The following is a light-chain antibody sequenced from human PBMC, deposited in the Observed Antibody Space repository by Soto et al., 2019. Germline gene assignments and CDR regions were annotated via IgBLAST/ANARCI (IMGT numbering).Light chain of an antibody. CDR3: SSYTSSSII. V-gene: IGLV2-14*01. CDR2: EVS. Sequence: QSVLTQPASLSGSPGQSITISCTGTSSDVGGYNYVSLYQQHPGKASKLMIDEVSNRPSGVSNRFSGSKSGNTASLTISGLQAEDEADYYCSSYTSSSIIFGTGTKVTVL. CDR1: SSDVGGYNY. J-gene: IGLJ1*01.